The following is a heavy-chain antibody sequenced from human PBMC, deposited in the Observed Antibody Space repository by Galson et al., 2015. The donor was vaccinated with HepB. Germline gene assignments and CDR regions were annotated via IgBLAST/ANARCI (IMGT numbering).Heavy chain of an antibody. CDR1: GFTFSHYS. J-gene: IGHJ4*02. CDR2: ISSSSTYI. CDR3: ARAIIIVTTIGDFDY. D-gene: IGHD5-12*01. Sequence: SLRLSCAASGFTFSHYSLTWVRQAPGKGLEWVSSISSSSTYIYYADSAKGRFTVSRDNAKNSLYLQMNSLRAEDTAVYYCARAIIIVTTIGDFDYWGQGTLVTVSS. V-gene: IGHV3-21*01.